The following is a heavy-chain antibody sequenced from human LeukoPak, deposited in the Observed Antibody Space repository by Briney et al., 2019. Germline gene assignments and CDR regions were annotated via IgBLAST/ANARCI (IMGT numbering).Heavy chain of an antibody. CDR1: GFTFSSYS. V-gene: IGHV3-23*01. D-gene: IGHD6-19*01. J-gene: IGHJ4*02. CDR3: AKDGAVVGTRGVFDY. CDR2: ISVDGHNT. Sequence: GGSLRLSCAASGFTFSSYSMGWVRQAPGKGLEWVSTISVDGHNTYYADSVKGRFTISRDNSKNTLYLQMNSLRAEDTAVYYCAKDGAVVGTRGVFDYWGQGTLVTVSS.